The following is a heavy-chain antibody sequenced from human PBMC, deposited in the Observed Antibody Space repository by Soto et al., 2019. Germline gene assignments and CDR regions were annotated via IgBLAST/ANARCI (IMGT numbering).Heavy chain of an antibody. V-gene: IGHV3-33*01. J-gene: IGHJ3*02. CDR1: GFTFSSYG. Sequence: PGGSLRLSCAASGFTFSSYGMNWVRQAPGKGLEWVAVIWYDGSNKYYADSVKGRFTISRDNSKNTLFLQMNSLRAEDTAMYCCARDLIVRYGLGAFDIWGQGTMVTVSS. D-gene: IGHD5-18*01. CDR3: ARDLIVRYGLGAFDI. CDR2: IWYDGSNK.